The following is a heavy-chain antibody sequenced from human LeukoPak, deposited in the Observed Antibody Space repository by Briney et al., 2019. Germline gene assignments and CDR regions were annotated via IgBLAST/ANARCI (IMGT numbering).Heavy chain of an antibody. V-gene: IGHV3-30*18. CDR2: ISYDGSNK. J-gene: IGHJ4*02. Sequence: GGSLRLSCAASGFTFSSYGMHWVRQAPGKGLEWVAVISYDGSNKYYADSVKGRFTISRDNSKNTLYLQINSLRAEDTAVYYCAKGASVVPAAIGYWGQGTLVTVSS. CDR3: AKGASVVPAAIGY. CDR1: GFTFSSYG. D-gene: IGHD2-2*01.